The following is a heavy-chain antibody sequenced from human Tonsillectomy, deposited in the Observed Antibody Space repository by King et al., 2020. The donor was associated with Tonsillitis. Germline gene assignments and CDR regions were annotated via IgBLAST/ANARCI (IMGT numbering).Heavy chain of an antibody. CDR2: ISAYNGNT. CDR1: GYTFTSYG. J-gene: IGHJ4*02. Sequence: QLVQSGAEVKKPGASVKVSCKASGYTFTSYGISWVRQAPGQGLEWMGWISAYNGNTNYAQKRQGRVTMTTDTSTSKAYMELRSLRSDDTAVYYCARGYTYYYDKSSYYLPMAFDYWGQGTLVTVSS. V-gene: IGHV1-18*04. CDR3: ARGYTYYYDKSSYYLPMAFDY. D-gene: IGHD3-22*01.